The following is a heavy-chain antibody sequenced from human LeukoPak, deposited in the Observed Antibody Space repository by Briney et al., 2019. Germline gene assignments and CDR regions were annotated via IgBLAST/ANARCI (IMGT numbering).Heavy chain of an antibody. J-gene: IGHJ4*01. V-gene: IGHV1-69*01. CDR3: ARALRYSGSYLDY. CDR1: GGTFSSYA. Sequence: SVKVSCKASGGTFSSYAISWVRQAPGQGLECMGGIIPIFGTANCAQKFQGRVTITADESTSTAYMELSSLRSEDTDVYYCARALRYSGSYLDYSGHGTLVTGSS. CDR2: IIPIFGTA. D-gene: IGHD1-26*01.